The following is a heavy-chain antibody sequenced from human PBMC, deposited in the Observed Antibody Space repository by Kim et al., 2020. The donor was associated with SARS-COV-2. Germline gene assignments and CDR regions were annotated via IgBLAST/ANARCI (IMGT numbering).Heavy chain of an antibody. CDR1: GGSISSSSYY. CDR2: IYYSGST. CDR3: ATEVVAATYYYYYGMDV. Sequence: SETLSLTCTLSGGSISSSSYYWGWIRQPPGKGLEWIGSIYYSGSTYYNPSLKSRVTISVDTSKNQFSLKLSSVTAADTAVYYCATEVVAATYYYYYGMDVWGQGTTVTVSS. V-gene: IGHV4-39*02. D-gene: IGHD2-15*01. J-gene: IGHJ6*02.